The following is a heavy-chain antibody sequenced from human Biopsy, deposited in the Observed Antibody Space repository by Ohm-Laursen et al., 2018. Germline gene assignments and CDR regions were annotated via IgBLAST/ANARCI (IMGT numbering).Heavy chain of an antibody. V-gene: IGHV3-23*01. J-gene: IGHJ2*01. Sequence: SLRLSCTASGFTFSRYAMSWVRQAPGKGLEWVSAISGSGRTYYADSVKGRFTISRDNSKNTLFLQLSSLRAADTAVYYCARGVPHYDGSGFPLAGYWYFDLWGRGTLVTVSS. CDR2: ISGSGRT. D-gene: IGHD3-22*01. CDR1: GFTFSRYA. CDR3: ARGVPHYDGSGFPLAGYWYFDL.